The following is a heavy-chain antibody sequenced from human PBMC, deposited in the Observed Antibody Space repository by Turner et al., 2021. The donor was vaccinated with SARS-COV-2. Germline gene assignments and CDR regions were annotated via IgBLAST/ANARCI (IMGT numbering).Heavy chain of an antibody. V-gene: IGHV4-39*01. CDR3: ASPGGNSGWFFAYDI. D-gene: IGHD6-19*01. Sequence: QLQLQESGPGLVKPSETLSLTCTVSGGSISSSSYYWGWIRQPPGKGLEWIGSIYYSGSTYYNPSRKSRVTISVDTSKNQFSLKLNSVTAADTAVYYCASPGGNSGWFFAYDIWGQGTMVTVSS. CDR2: IYYSGST. J-gene: IGHJ3*02. CDR1: GGSISSSSYY.